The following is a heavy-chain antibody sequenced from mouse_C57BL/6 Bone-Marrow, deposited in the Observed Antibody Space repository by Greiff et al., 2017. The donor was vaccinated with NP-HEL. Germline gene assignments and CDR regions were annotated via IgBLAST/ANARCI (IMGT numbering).Heavy chain of an antibody. V-gene: IGHV1-5*01. J-gene: IGHJ4*01. CDR1: GYTFTSYW. CDR3: TRRYYGSSYAMDY. CDR2: IYPGNSDT. D-gene: IGHD1-1*01. Sequence: VQLQQSGTVLARPGASVKMSCKTSGYTFTSYWMHWVKQRPGQGLEWKGAIYPGNSDTSYNQKFKGKAKLTAVTSASTAYMELSSLTNEDSAVYYCTRRYYGSSYAMDYWGQGTSVTVSS.